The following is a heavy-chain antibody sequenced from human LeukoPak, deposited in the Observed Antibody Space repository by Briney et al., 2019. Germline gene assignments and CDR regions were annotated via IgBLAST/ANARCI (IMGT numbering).Heavy chain of an antibody. Sequence: GGSLRLSCTAAGFTFGDYAMSWVRQAPGKGLEWVGFIRSKASGGTTEYAASVKGRFTISRDDSKSIAYLQMNSLKTEDTAVYYCTRSVPRYCSSTSCRYFDYWGQGTLVTVSS. CDR1: GFTFGDYA. V-gene: IGHV3-49*04. CDR3: TRSVPRYCSSTSCRYFDY. CDR2: IRSKASGGTT. J-gene: IGHJ4*02. D-gene: IGHD2-2*01.